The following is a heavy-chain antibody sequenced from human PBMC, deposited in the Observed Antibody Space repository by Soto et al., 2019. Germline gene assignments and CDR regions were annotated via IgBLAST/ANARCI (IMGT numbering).Heavy chain of an antibody. CDR1: GDSCSNYW. V-gene: IGHV5-51*01. D-gene: IGHD3-3*01. Sequence: PGESLKIACNASGDSCSNYWIAWLRQMPGKGLEWMGIIYPGDSDTRYSPSFQGQVTISADTSINTVYLQWSSLKASDTAMYCCAGHRNDFWSGYFRRGRFDPWGQGTLVTVSS. CDR3: AGHRNDFWSGYFRRGRFDP. J-gene: IGHJ5*02. CDR2: IYPGDSDT.